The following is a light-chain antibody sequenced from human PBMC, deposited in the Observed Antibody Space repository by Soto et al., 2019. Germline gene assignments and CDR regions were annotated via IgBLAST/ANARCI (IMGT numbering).Light chain of an antibody. CDR3: QQAASFPIP. Sequence: DIQMTKSPSSVSASVGGRDTITCRASQGVATWLAWYLQNPGKAPNLLIYTASSLQSGVPSRFSGSGSGTDFTLTINGLQPEDFATYYCQQAASFPIPFGQGTRLEIK. V-gene: IGKV1-12*01. CDR2: TAS. J-gene: IGKJ5*01. CDR1: QGVATW.